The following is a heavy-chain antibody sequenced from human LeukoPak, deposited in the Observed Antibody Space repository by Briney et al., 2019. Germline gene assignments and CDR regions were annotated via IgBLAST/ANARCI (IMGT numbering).Heavy chain of an antibody. J-gene: IGHJ5*01. D-gene: IGHD6-19*01. V-gene: IGHV3-23*01. CDR2: INANSGTT. Sequence: GGSLRLSCAASGFAFSFYAMSWLRQPPGKGLEWVSTINANSGTTSYAASVRGRFTISRDNSKNTLYLQVNTLRAEDTAVYYCAKPISGGLAVTADWFDPWGRGTLVVVSS. CDR1: GFAFSFYA. CDR3: AKPISGGLAVTADWFDP.